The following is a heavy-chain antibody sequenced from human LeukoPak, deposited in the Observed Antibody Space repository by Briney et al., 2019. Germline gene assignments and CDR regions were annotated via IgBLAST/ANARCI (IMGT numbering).Heavy chain of an antibody. Sequence: GGSLRLSCAASGFTVSSNYMSWVRQAPGKGLEWVSLICSGGNTYYADSVKGRFTISRDNSKNTLYLQMNSLRAEDTAIYYCATARGGSVVTDDAFDIWGQGTMVTVSS. J-gene: IGHJ3*02. CDR2: ICSGGNT. V-gene: IGHV3-66*01. CDR3: ATARGGSVVTDDAFDI. D-gene: IGHD3-22*01. CDR1: GFTVSSNY.